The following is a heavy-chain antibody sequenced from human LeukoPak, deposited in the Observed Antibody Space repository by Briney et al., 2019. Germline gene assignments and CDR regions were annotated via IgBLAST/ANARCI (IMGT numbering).Heavy chain of an antibody. CDR2: ISYNGGST. V-gene: IGHV3-23*01. J-gene: IGHJ4*02. Sequence: GGSLRLSCAASGFTFSSNAMTWVRQAPGKGLEWVSTISYNGGSTYYADSVKGRFIISRDNSKNTLYLQMNSLRAEDTAFYYCAKDHYYFDYWGQGTLVTVSS. CDR1: GFTFSSNA. CDR3: AKDHYYFDY.